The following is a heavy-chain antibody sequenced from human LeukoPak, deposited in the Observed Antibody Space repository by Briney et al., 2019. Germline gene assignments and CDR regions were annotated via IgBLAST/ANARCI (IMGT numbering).Heavy chain of an antibody. V-gene: IGHV1-18*01. CDR1: GYTFTSYG. J-gene: IGHJ3*02. Sequence: GASVKVSCKASGYTFTSYGISWVRQAPGQGLEWMGWISAYNGNTNYAQKLQGRVTMTTDTSTSTAYMELRSLRSDDTAVYYCASPYYDFWSGYYDAFDIWGQGTMVTVSS. CDR2: ISAYNGNT. CDR3: ASPYYDFWSGYYDAFDI. D-gene: IGHD3-3*01.